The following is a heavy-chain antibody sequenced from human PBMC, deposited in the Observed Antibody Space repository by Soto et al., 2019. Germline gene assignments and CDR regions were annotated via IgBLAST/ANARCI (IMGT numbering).Heavy chain of an antibody. CDR1: GGPSGGNA. CDR3: ARHVPAAGYYYGMDV. CDR2: IIPTFGTA. V-gene: IGHV1-69*12. Sequence: QVQLVQSGAEVKKPGSSVKVPAKPSGGPSGGNAISWLRQAPGQGLEWMGGIIPTFGTANYEQKFQGRATITADESTSTAYMELSSLRSEDTAVYYCARHVPAAGYYYGMDVWGQGTTVTVSS. D-gene: IGHD2-2*01. J-gene: IGHJ6*02.